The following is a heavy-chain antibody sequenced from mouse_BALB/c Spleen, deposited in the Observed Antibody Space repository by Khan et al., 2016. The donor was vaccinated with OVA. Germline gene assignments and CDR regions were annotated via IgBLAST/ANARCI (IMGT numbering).Heavy chain of an antibody. D-gene: IGHD2-14*01. J-gene: IGHJ1*01. CDR3: VRSGAYYRYDGYFDV. Sequence: QIQLVQSGAELARPGASVKMSCKASGYTFTSYTMHWVKQRPGQGLEWIGYINPSNTYTNYNQKFKDKATLTADKSSNTAYMQLSSLTSEDSAVYSCVRSGAYYRYDGYFDVWGAGTTVTVSS. V-gene: IGHV1-4*01. CDR1: GYTFTSYT. CDR2: INPSNTYT.